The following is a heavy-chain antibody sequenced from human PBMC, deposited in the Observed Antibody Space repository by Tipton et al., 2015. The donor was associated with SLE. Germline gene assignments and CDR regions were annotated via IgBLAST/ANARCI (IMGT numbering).Heavy chain of an antibody. Sequence: SLRLSCAASGFTFSSYVMSWVRQAPGKGLEWVSAISGSGGSTYYADSVKGRFTISRDNSKNTLYLQMNSLRAEDTAVYYCVRVGDDRYFHHWGQGTLVTVSS. D-gene: IGHD3-22*01. J-gene: IGHJ1*01. CDR3: VRVGDDRYFHH. CDR2: ISGSGGST. CDR1: GFTFSSYV. V-gene: IGHV3-23*01.